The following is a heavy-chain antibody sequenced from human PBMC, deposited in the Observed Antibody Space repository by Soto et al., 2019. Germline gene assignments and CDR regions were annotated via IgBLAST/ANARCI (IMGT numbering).Heavy chain of an antibody. V-gene: IGHV3-21*01. J-gene: IGHJ4*02. D-gene: IGHD3-22*01. CDR3: AINPSDSIGYWYYFDY. Sequence: EVQLVESGGGLVKPGGSLRLSCAASGFTFSSYSMNWVRQAPGKGLEWVSSISSSSSYIYYADSVKGRFTISRDNAKNSLYLQMNSLRAEHTAVYYFAINPSDSIGYWYYFDYWGPGTLVTVSS. CDR2: ISSSSSYI. CDR1: GFTFSSYS.